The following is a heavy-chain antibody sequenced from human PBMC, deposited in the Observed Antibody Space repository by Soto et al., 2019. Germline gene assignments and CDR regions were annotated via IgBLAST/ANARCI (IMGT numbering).Heavy chain of an antibody. Sequence: GGSLRLSCAASGFTFSSYGMHWVRQAPGKGLEWVAVIWYDGSNKYYADSVKGRFTISRDNSKNTLYLQMNSLRAEDTAVYYCARSKLWFGESLRDYYYYYGMDVWGQGTTVTVSS. J-gene: IGHJ6*02. V-gene: IGHV3-33*01. CDR3: ARSKLWFGESLRDYYYYYGMDV. CDR2: IWYDGSNK. CDR1: GFTFSSYG. D-gene: IGHD3-10*01.